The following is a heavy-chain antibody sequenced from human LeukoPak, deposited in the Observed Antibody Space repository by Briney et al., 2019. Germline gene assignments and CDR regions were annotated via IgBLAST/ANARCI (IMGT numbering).Heavy chain of an antibody. CDR2: IYYSGST. Sequence: SETLSLTCTVSGGSISSYYWSWIRQPPGKGLEWIGYIYYSGSTNYNPSLKSRVTISVKTSKNQFSLKLSSVTAADTAVYYCAREGLGSRPFDYWGQGTLVTVSS. J-gene: IGHJ4*02. D-gene: IGHD3-10*01. CDR3: AREGLGSRPFDY. V-gene: IGHV4-59*12. CDR1: GGSISSYY.